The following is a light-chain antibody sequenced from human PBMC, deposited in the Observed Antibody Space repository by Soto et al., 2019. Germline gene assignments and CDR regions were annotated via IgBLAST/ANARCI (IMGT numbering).Light chain of an antibody. CDR3: SSYTSSSTLV. CDR1: SSDVGGYNY. J-gene: IGLJ1*01. CDR2: EVS. Sequence: QSALTQPASVSGSPGQSITISCTGTSSDVGGYNYVSWYQQHPGKAPKLMIYEVSNRPSGVSNRFSGSKSGNTASLTISGLQADDEAHYYCSSYTSSSTLVFGTGTKLTVL. V-gene: IGLV2-14*01.